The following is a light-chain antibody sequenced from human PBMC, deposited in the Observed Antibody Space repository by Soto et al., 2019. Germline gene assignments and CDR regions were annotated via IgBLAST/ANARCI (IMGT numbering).Light chain of an antibody. V-gene: IGKV3-20*01. CDR3: QQYGSSPWT. CDR2: GAS. Sequence: EIVLTQSPGTLSLSPGERATLSCSASQSVSSSYLAWYQKKPGQAPRLLIYGASSRATGIPDRFSGSGSGTDFTLTISRLEPEDFAVYYCQQYGSSPWTFGQGTKVEIK. J-gene: IGKJ1*01. CDR1: QSVSSSY.